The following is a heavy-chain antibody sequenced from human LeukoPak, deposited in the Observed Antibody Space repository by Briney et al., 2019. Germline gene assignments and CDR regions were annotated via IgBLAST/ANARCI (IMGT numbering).Heavy chain of an antibody. CDR1: GYTFTSYD. J-gene: IGHJ4*02. CDR2: MNPNNGNT. CDR3: ARGKSLGLAAAGFPFDY. V-gene: IGHV1-8*01. Sequence: ASVKVSCKASGYTFTSYDINWVRQATGQGLEWMGWMNPNNGNTDYAQKFQGRVTLTRNTSITTAYMELSSLRSEDTAVYYCARGKSLGLAAAGFPFDYWGQGTLVTVSS. D-gene: IGHD6-13*01.